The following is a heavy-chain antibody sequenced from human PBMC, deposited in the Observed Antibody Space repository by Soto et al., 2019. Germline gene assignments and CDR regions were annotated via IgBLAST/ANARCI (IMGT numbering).Heavy chain of an antibody. CDR2: VHYSGDT. CDR3: VPEYYQTDDYHKID. V-gene: IGHV4-61*08. CDR1: GASVGSRAHH. D-gene: IGHD3-16*01. J-gene: IGHJ4*02. Sequence: QVQLQESGPGLLRPSETLSLTCAVSGASVGSRAHHWSWIRQTPGKGLEWIAYVHYSGDTKSNPSLQSPVTISMDRSRNLSALSLSIVTAADTAIYYCVPEYYQTDDYHKIDWGQGTLVTVSS.